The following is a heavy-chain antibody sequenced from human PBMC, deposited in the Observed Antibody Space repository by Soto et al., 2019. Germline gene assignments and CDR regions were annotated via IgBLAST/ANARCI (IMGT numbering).Heavy chain of an antibody. V-gene: IGHV4-39*01. D-gene: IGHD2-21*01. CDR3: ARLGLRFEWFDP. Sequence: SETLSLTCTVSGGSISSSSYYWGWIRQPPGKGLEWIGSIYYSGSTYYNPSLKSRVTISVDTSKNQFSLKLSSVTAADTAVYYCARLGLRFEWFDPWGQGTLVTVSS. J-gene: IGHJ5*02. CDR1: GGSISSSSYY. CDR2: IYYSGST.